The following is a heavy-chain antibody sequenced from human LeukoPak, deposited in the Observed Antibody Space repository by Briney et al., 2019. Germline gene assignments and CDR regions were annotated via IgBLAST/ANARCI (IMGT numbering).Heavy chain of an antibody. V-gene: IGHV1-8*01. CDR3: ARAPRYCSSTSCYSYYGMDV. Sequence: ASVKVSCKASGYTFTSYDINWVRQATGQGLEWMGWMNPNSGNTGYAQKFQGRVTMTRNTSISTAYMELSSLRSEDTAVYYCARAPRYCSSTSCYSYYGMDVWGQGTTVTVSS. CDR2: MNPNSGNT. CDR1: GYTFTSYD. J-gene: IGHJ6*02. D-gene: IGHD2-2*02.